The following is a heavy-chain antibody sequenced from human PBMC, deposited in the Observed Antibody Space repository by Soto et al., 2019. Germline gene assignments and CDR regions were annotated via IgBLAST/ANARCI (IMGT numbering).Heavy chain of an antibody. CDR3: ASLRRNPDYYFDY. D-gene: IGHD1-1*01. CDR2: ISSSSSTI. J-gene: IGHJ4*02. V-gene: IGHV3-48*04. CDR1: GFTFSSYS. Sequence: GSLRLSCAASGFTFSSYSMNWVRQAPGKGLEWVSYISSSSSTIYYADSVKGRFTISRDNAKNSLYLQMNSLRAEDTAVYYCASLRRNPDYYFDYWGQGTLVTVSS.